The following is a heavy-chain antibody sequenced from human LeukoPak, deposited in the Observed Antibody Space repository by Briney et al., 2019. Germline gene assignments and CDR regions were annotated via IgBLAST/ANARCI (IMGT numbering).Heavy chain of an antibody. CDR3: ARGPDYGDYYYYGMDV. J-gene: IGHJ6*02. D-gene: IGHD4-17*01. Sequence: SETLSLTCTVSGGSISSSSSYWGWIRQPPGKGLEWIGSIYYSGSTYYNPSLKSRVTISVDTSKNQFSLKLSSVTAADTAVYYCARGPDYGDYYYYGMDVWGQGTTVTVSS. CDR1: GGSISSSSSY. CDR2: IYYSGST. V-gene: IGHV4-39*01.